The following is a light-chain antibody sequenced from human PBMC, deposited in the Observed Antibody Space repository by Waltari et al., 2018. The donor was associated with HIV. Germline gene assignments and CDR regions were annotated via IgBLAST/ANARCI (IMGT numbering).Light chain of an antibody. J-gene: IGKJ3*01. Sequence: DIQVTQSPLSLSVSVGDKVSITCRTSQTVSGFLQWFQQKPGNAPKLLISGASSLQNGVPSRFSGSGSGTDFTLTISSLQPDDFATYYCPQSRTTPLTFGPGTKVEI. V-gene: IGKV1-39*01. CDR1: QTVSGF. CDR2: GAS. CDR3: PQSRTTPLT.